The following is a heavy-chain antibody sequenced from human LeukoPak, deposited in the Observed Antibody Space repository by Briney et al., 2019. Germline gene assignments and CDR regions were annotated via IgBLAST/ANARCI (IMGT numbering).Heavy chain of an antibody. CDR2: IYYSGST. J-gene: IGHJ4*02. CDR1: GGSISSYY. V-gene: IGHV4-59*12. D-gene: IGHD1-1*01. Sequence: MASETLSLTCTVSGGSISSYYWSWIRQPPGKGLEWIGYIYYSGSTNYNPSLKSRVTISVDTSKNQFSLKLSSVTAADTAVYYCARLEGQVDYWGQGTLVTVSS. CDR3: ARLEGQVDY.